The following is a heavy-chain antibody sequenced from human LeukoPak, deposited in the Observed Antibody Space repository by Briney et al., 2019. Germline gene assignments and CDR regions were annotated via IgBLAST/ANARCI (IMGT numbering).Heavy chain of an antibody. CDR3: ASGVYHCSSTSCFGSYWFDP. V-gene: IGHV7-4-1*02. D-gene: IGHD2-2*01. CDR1: GYTFTSYA. Sequence: ASVKVSCKASGYTFTSYAMNLVRQAPGQGLEWMGWINTNTGNPTYAQGFTGRFVFSLDTSVSTAYLQISSLKAEDTAVYYCASGVYHCSSTSCFGSYWFDPWGQGTLVTVSS. J-gene: IGHJ5*02. CDR2: INTNTGNP.